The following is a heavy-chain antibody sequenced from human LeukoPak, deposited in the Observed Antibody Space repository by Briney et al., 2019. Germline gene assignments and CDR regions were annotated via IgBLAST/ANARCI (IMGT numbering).Heavy chain of an antibody. CDR1: GGSISSYY. J-gene: IGHJ5*02. CDR3: ARHSPGWFDP. Sequence: SETLSLTCTVSGGSISSYYWSWIRQPPGKGLEWIGYIYYSGSTNYNPSLKSRVTISVDTSKNQFSLKLSSVTAADTAMYYCARHSPGWFDPWGQGTLVTVSS. V-gene: IGHV4-59*08. CDR2: IYYSGST.